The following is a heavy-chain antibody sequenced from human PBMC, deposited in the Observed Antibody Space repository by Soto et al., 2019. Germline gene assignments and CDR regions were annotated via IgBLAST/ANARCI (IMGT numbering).Heavy chain of an antibody. D-gene: IGHD6-19*01. V-gene: IGHV4-30-2*01. CDR3: ARSAIIAVAGFDY. J-gene: IGHJ4*02. CDR1: GGSISSGGYS. CDR2: IYHSGST. Sequence: SETLSLTCAVSGGSISSGGYSWSWIRQPPGKGLEWIGYIYHSGSTYYNPSLKSRVTISVDRSRNQFSLKLSSVTAADTAVYYCARSAIIAVAGFDYWGQGTLVTVSS.